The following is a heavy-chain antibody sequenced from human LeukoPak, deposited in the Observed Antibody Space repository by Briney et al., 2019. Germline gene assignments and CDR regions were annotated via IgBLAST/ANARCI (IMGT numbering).Heavy chain of an antibody. CDR3: ALYYYDSSGYYSSPLDY. D-gene: IGHD3-22*01. CDR2: ISAYNGNT. Sequence: ASVKVSCKASGYTFTSYGISWARQALGQGLEWMGWISAYNGNTNYAQKLQGRVTMTTDTSTSTAYMELRSLRSDDTAVYYCALYYYDSSGYYSSPLDYWGQGTLVTVSS. CDR1: GYTFTSYG. J-gene: IGHJ4*02. V-gene: IGHV1-18*01.